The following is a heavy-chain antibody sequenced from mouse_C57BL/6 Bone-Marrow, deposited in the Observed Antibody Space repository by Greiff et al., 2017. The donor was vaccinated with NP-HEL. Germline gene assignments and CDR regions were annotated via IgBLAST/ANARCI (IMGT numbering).Heavy chain of an antibody. CDR3: ARSHGSSYYAMDY. V-gene: IGHV7-3*01. J-gene: IGHJ4*01. CDR1: GFTFTDYY. CDR2: IRNKANGYTT. Sequence: EVNVVESGGGLVQPGGSLSLSCAASGFTFTDYYMSWVRQPPGKALEWLGFIRNKANGYTTEYSASVKGRFTISRDNSQSILYLQMNALRAEDSATYYCARSHGSSYYAMDYWGQGTSVTVSS. D-gene: IGHD1-1*01.